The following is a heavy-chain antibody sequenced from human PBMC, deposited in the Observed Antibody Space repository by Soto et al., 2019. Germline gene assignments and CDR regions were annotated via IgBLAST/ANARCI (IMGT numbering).Heavy chain of an antibody. J-gene: IGHJ4*02. D-gene: IGHD2-2*01. Sequence: GESLKISCKGSGFTFTSYWIAWVRQMPGKGLEWMGIIYPGDSDSSYSPSFQGQVTISADKSINTAYLHWSSLKASDTGIYYCAKHEGYCSTTTCSNFDYWGQGTLVTVSS. CDR3: AKHEGYCSTTTCSNFDY. CDR1: GFTFTSYW. V-gene: IGHV5-51*01. CDR2: IYPGDSDS.